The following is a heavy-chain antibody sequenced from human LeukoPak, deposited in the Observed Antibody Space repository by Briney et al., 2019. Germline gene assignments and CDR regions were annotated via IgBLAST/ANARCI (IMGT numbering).Heavy chain of an antibody. D-gene: IGHD3-3*01. CDR1: GFTFSSYA. CDR2: ISGSGGST. V-gene: IGHV3-23*01. Sequence: PGGSLRLSCAASGFTFSSYAMSWVRQAPGKGLEWVSAISGSGGSTYYADSVKGRFTISRDNSKNTLYLQMNSLKSEDTAVYYCTTDHRTIYGVVFPDYWGQGTLVTVSS. J-gene: IGHJ4*02. CDR3: TTDHRTIYGVVFPDY.